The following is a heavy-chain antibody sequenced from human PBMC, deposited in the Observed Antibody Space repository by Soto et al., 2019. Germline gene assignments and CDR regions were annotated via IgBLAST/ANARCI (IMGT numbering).Heavy chain of an antibody. CDR3: ARAKKGIAAAENWFDP. J-gene: IGHJ5*02. Sequence: QVQLQESGPGLVKPSQTLSLTCTVSGGSISSGGYYWSWIRQHPGKGLEWIGYIYYSGSTYYNPSRNSRFTISVDTSKNQFSLKLSSVTAADTAVYYCARAKKGIAAAENWFDPGGQGTLVTVSS. CDR2: IYYSGST. CDR1: GGSISSGGYY. V-gene: IGHV4-31*03. D-gene: IGHD6-13*01.